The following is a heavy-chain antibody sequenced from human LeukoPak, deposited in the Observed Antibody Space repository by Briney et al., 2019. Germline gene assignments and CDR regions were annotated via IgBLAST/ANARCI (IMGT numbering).Heavy chain of an antibody. J-gene: IGHJ4*02. CDR2: FTTYNGNT. CDR1: GYTFTDFG. D-gene: IGHD3-22*01. V-gene: IGHV1-18*01. CDR3: ARDSSGFYYVH. Sequence: EASVKVSRKTSGYTFTDFGINWVRQAPGQGLEWMGRFTTYNGNTNYAQKFQGRVTMTTDTSTTTAYLEVTSLRSDDTAVYYCARDSSGFYYVHWGQGTLVTVSS.